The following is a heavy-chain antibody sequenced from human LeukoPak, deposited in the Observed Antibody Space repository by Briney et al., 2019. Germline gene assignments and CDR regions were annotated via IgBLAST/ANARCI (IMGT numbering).Heavy chain of an antibody. CDR2: IYYSGST. V-gene: IGHV4-59*01. J-gene: IGHJ1*01. D-gene: IGHD6-13*01. Sequence: PSETLSLTCTVSGGSISSYYWRWIRRPPGKELEWIGFIYYSGSTNYNPSLKSRVTISVDTSKNQFSLKVSSVTAADTAVYYCARGVGGSSWLINVEYFQHWGQGTLVTVSS. CDR3: ARGVGGSSWLINVEYFQH. CDR1: GGSISSYY.